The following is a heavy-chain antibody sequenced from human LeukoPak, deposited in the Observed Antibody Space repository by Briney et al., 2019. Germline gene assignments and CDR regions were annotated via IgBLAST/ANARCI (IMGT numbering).Heavy chain of an antibody. J-gene: IGHJ4*02. V-gene: IGHV4-38-2*02. Sequence: SETLSLTCTVSGDSITGYYWGWIRQPPGKGLEWIGNIYYTGNTYYNASLKSRVTISVDTSKNQFSLKLSSVPAADTAVYYCARDSLGAGTVGATSGYWGQGTLVTVSS. CDR3: ARDSLGAGTVGATSGY. CDR2: IYYTGNT. D-gene: IGHD1-26*01. CDR1: GDSITGYY.